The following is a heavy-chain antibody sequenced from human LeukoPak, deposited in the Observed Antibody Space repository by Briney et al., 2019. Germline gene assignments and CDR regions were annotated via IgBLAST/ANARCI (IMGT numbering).Heavy chain of an antibody. V-gene: IGHV1-24*01. D-gene: IGHD5-24*01. J-gene: IGHJ4*02. CDR2: FDPEDGET. CDR1: GYTLIELS. CDR3: ATVGRWLRFPHH. Sequence: ASVKVSCKVSGYTLIELSMHWVRQAPGKGLEWMGGFDPEDGETIYAQKFQGRVTMTEDTSTDTAYMELSSLRSEDTAVYYCATVGRWLRFPHHWGQGTLVTVSS.